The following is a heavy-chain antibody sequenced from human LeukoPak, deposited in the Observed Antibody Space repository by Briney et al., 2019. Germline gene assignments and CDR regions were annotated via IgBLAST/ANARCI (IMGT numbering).Heavy chain of an antibody. CDR2: INDDGSMT. Sequence: GGSLRLSCGASGFTFSRSWMHWVRQAPGKGLVWVSHINDDGSMTSYVDSVKGRFTISRDNAKNRLYLQMNSLRVEDTAVYYCAREGHDYYYYMDVWGKGTTVTVSS. J-gene: IGHJ6*03. CDR1: GFTFSRSW. CDR3: AREGHDYYYYMDV. V-gene: IGHV3-74*01.